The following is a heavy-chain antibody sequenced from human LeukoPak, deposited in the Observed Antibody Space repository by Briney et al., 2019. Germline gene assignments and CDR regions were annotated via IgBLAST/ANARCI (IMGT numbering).Heavy chain of an antibody. CDR2: IYYSGST. Sequence: SETLSLTCTVSGGSISSYYWSWIRQPPGKGLEWIGYIYYSGSTNYNPSLKSRVTISVDTSKNQFSLKLSSVTAADTAVYYCARLKLERRPLYYYYGMDVWGQGTTVTVSS. D-gene: IGHD1-1*01. V-gene: IGHV4-59*08. CDR1: GGSISSYY. CDR3: ARLKLERRPLYYYYGMDV. J-gene: IGHJ6*02.